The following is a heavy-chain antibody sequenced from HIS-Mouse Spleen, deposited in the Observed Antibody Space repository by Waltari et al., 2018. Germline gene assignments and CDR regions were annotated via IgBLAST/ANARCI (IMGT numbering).Heavy chain of an antibody. J-gene: IGHJ4*02. Sequence: QVQLVESGGGVVQPGRSLRLSCAASGFTFSSYGMHWVRQAPGKGLEWVAVIWYDGSNKYYADSVKGRFTISRDNSKNTLYLQMNSLRAEDTAVYYCARAQSGKNYFDYWGQGTLVTVSS. CDR2: IWYDGSNK. D-gene: IGHD6-25*01. CDR3: ARAQSGKNYFDY. CDR1: GFTFSSYG. V-gene: IGHV3-33*01.